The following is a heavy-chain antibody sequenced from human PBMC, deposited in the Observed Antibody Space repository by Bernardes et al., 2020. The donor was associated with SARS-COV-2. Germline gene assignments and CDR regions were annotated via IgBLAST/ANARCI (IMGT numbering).Heavy chain of an antibody. CDR2: ISDCSDKI. Sequence: ASVKVSCKASDFSFPTSGVPWVRQSPGQGLEWLGWISDCSDKIEYARKFQGRVSMTTDPSTQTAYMELKSLTFDDTAVYFCAILGDCTSTSCKLTLDYWGQGTLVTVSS. V-gene: IGHV1-18*01. CDR1: DFSFPTSG. CDR3: AILGDCTSTSCKLTLDY. J-gene: IGHJ4*02. D-gene: IGHD2-21*01.